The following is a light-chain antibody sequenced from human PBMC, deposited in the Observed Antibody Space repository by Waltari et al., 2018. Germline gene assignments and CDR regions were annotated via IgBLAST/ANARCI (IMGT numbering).Light chain of an antibody. CDR2: GTS. J-gene: IGLJ3*02. V-gene: IGLV1-40*01. Sequence: QSVLTQPPSVSGPPGQRVTLSRTGSNPNSGAAFSVYWYKQVPGRAPQRLIQGTSNRPSGVPDRFSGSKSGTSASLNVTGLQDEDEADYYCQSYDTRLRARVFGGGTKLTVL. CDR3: QSYDTRLRARV. CDR1: NPNSGAAFS.